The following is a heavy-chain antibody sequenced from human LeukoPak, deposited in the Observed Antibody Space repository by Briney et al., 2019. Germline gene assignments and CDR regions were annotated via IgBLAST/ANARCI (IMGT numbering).Heavy chain of an antibody. J-gene: IGHJ4*02. V-gene: IGHV3-21*01. CDR1: GFTFSSYS. Sequence: PGGSLRLSCAASGFTFSSYSMNWVRQAPGKGLEWVSSISSSSSYIYYADSVKGRFTISRDNAKNSLYLQMNSLRAEDTAVYYCASERGNYDSSGYYRYWGQGTLVTVSS. CDR3: ASERGNYDSSGYYRY. D-gene: IGHD3-22*01. CDR2: ISSSSSYI.